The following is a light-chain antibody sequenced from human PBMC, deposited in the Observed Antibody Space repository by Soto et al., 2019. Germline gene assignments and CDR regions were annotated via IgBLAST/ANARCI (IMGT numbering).Light chain of an antibody. CDR1: SSDVGGYNY. CDR2: KVS. J-gene: IGLJ1*01. CDR3: TSPTPGSLYF. V-gene: IGLV2-14*01. Sequence: QSALTQPASVSGSPGQSITISCTGTSSDVGGYNYVSWYQQYPGRVPKLLIYKVSNRPSGISNRFSGSKSGNTSSLTISGLQAEDEADYFVTSPTPGSLYFFGSGTNLTVL.